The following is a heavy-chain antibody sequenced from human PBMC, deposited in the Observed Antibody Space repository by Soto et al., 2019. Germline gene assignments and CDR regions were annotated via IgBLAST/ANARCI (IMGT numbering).Heavy chain of an antibody. CDR3: ARGRDFWSGYYIGYFDY. CDR2: IYYSGST. CDR1: GGSISSYY. Sequence: SETLSLTCTVSGGSISSYYWSWIRQPPGKGLEWIGYIYYSGSTNYNPSLKSRVTISVDTSKNQFSLKLSSVTAADTAVYYCARGRDFWSGYYIGYFDYWGQGTLVTVSS. D-gene: IGHD3-3*01. V-gene: IGHV4-59*01. J-gene: IGHJ4*02.